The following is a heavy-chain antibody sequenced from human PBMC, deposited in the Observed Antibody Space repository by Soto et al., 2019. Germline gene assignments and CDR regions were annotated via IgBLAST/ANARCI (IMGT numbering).Heavy chain of an antibody. J-gene: IGHJ6*02. D-gene: IGHD2-8*01. CDR2: IWYDGSNK. CDR1: GFTFSSYG. Sequence: PGGSLRLSCAASGFTFSSYGMHWVRQAPGKGLEWVAVIWYDGSNKYYADSVKGRFTISRDNSKNTLYLQMNSLRAEDTAVYYCARDSTSYCTNGVCGNYYGMDVWGQGTTVTVSS. CDR3: ARDSTSYCTNGVCGNYYGMDV. V-gene: IGHV3-33*01.